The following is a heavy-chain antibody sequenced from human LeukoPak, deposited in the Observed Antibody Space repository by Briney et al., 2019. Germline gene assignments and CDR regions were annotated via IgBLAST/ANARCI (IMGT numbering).Heavy chain of an antibody. Sequence: SETLSLTCTVSGGSISTSSDYWTWIRQPPGKGLEWIGYIYNSGSTDYNPSLKSRVTISLDTSKNQFSLKLSSVTAADTAVYYCARGREYSPRWYYYWGQGTLVTVFS. CDR1: GGSISTSSDY. CDR3: ARGREYSPRWYYY. D-gene: IGHD3-16*01. J-gene: IGHJ4*02. V-gene: IGHV4-61*01. CDR2: IYNSGST.